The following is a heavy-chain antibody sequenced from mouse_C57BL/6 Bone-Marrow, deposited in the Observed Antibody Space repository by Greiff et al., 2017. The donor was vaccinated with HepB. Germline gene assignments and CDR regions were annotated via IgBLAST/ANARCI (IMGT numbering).Heavy chain of an antibody. V-gene: IGHV1-63*01. CDR1: GYTFTNYW. Sequence: QVHVKQSGAELVRPGTSVKMSCKASGYTFTNYWIGWAKQRPGHGLEWIGDIYPGGGYTNYNEKFKGKATLTEDKSSSTAYMQFSSLTSEDSAIYYCARGLYYYGYWGQGTTLTVSS. CDR3: ARGLYYYGY. J-gene: IGHJ2*01. CDR2: IYPGGGYT. D-gene: IGHD1-1*01.